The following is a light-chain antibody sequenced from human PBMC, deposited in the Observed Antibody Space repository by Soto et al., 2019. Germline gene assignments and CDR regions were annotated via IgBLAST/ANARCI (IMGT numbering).Light chain of an antibody. CDR1: QSISNTF. V-gene: IGKV3-20*01. CDR3: QQYGASPIYT. Sequence: ENVLTQSPGTLSLSPGERATLSCRASQSISNTFLAWYQQKPGQAPRLLIYGASSRATGTPDRFSGSGSGTDFTLSISRLEPEDFAVYYCQQYGASPIYTFGQGTKLEIK. J-gene: IGKJ2*01. CDR2: GAS.